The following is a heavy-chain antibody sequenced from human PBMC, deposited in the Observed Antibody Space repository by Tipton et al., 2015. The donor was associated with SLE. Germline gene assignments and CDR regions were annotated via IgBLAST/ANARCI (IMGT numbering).Heavy chain of an antibody. J-gene: IGHJ4*02. D-gene: IGHD3-3*01. V-gene: IGHV3-53*01. Sequence: SLRLSCAASGFTFDNHAMHWVRQVPGKGLEWVSVIYAGGDTYYADSVRGRFTTSRDNSKNTLYLQMNSLRAEDAAVYYCAKGGPFGDDWGQGTLVTVSS. CDR1: GFTFDNHA. CDR2: IYAGGDT. CDR3: AKGGPFGDD.